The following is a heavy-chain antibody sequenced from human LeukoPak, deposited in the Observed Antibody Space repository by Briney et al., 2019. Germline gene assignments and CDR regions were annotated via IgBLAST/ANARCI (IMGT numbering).Heavy chain of an antibody. J-gene: IGHJ4*02. CDR2: IYYSGST. D-gene: IGHD5-18*01. CDR1: GGSISSYS. V-gene: IGHV4-59*01. CDR3: ARDSYSYGYGAFDY. Sequence: PSETLSLTCTVSGGSISSYSWSWIRQPPGKGLECIGYIYYSGSTNYNPSLKSRVTMSVDTSKNQFSLKLSSVTAADTAVYYCARDSYSYGYGAFDYWGQGTLVTVSS.